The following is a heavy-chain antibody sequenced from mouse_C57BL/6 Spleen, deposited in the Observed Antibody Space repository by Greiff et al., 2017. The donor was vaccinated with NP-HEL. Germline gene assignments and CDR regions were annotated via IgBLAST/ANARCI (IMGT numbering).Heavy chain of an antibody. J-gene: IGHJ3*01. CDR3: ARGGASRQLRLRAWFAY. V-gene: IGHV1-69*01. Sequence: QVQLQQPGAELVMPGASVKLSCKASGYTFTSYWMHWVKQRPGQGLEWIGEIDPSDSYTNYNQKFKGKSTLTVDKSSSTAYMQLSSLTSEDSAVYYCARGGASRQLRLRAWFAYWGQGTLVTVSA. CDR1: GYTFTSYW. CDR2: IDPSDSYT. D-gene: IGHD3-2*02.